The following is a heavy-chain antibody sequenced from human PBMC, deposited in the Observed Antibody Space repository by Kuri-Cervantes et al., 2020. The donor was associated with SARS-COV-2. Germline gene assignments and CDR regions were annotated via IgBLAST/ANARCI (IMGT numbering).Heavy chain of an antibody. CDR3: ARVSRITIFGVANDAFDI. CDR2: ISSSSYT. Sequence: LSLTCAASGFTFSDYYMSWIRQAPGKGLEWVSYISSSSYTNYADSVKSRFTISRDNAKNSLYLQMNSLRAEDTAVYYCARVSRITIFGVANDAFDIWGQGTMVTVSS. V-gene: IGHV3-11*06. J-gene: IGHJ3*02. D-gene: IGHD3-3*01. CDR1: GFTFSDYY.